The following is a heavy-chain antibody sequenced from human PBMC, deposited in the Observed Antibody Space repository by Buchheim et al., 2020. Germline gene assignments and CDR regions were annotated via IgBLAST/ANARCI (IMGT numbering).Heavy chain of an antibody. CDR2: INHSGTT. J-gene: IGHJ4*02. V-gene: IGHV4-34*01. Sequence: QVQLQQRGAGLLKPSETLSLTCAVYGGSFSGYYWSWIRQPPGKGLEWIGEINHSGTTNYNPSLKSRVTISVDTSKNQFSLKLSSVTAADTAVYYCARGYCSGGNCLVYFDYWGQGTL. CDR3: ARGYCSGGNCLVYFDY. CDR1: GGSFSGYY. D-gene: IGHD2-15*01.